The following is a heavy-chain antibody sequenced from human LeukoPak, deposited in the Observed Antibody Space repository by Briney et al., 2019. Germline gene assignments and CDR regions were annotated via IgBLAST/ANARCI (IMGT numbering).Heavy chain of an antibody. D-gene: IGHD4-17*01. V-gene: IGHV3-21*04. CDR3: AKPSSIYGDKRGPFDS. J-gene: IGHJ4*02. CDR1: GFTFSSYS. CDR2: ISSSSSYI. Sequence: PGGSLRLSCAATGFTFSSYSMNWVRQAPGKGLEWVSSISSSSSYIYYADSVKGRFTISRDSAKNSLHLEMHSLRHEDTALYYCAKPSSIYGDKRGPFDSWGQGTLVIVSS.